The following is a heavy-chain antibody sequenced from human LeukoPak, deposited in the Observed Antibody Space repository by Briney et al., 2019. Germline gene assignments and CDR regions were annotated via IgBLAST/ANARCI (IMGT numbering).Heavy chain of an antibody. Sequence: GGSLRLFCAASGFTFDSYAMNWVRQAPGKGLEWVSAISSSGGSTYYADSVKGRFTISRDNSKNTLYLQMNSLRAEDTAVYYCAKDDSADAATADFYYWGQGTLVTVSS. CDR1: GFTFDSYA. J-gene: IGHJ4*02. V-gene: IGHV3-23*01. CDR2: ISSSGGST. CDR3: AKDDSADAATADFYY. D-gene: IGHD6-13*01.